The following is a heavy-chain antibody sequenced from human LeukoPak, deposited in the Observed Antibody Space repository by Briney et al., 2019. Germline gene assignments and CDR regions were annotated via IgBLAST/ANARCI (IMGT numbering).Heavy chain of an antibody. J-gene: IGHJ6*02. CDR3: ARGGKMYSSSWYASNYYGMDV. CDR1: GGSISSYY. Sequence: SETLSLTCTVSGGSISSYYWSWIRQPPGKGLEWIRYIYYSGSTNYNPSLKSRVTISVDTSKNQFSLKLRSVTAADTAVYYCARGGKMYSSSWYASNYYGMDVWGQGTTVTVSS. V-gene: IGHV4-59*01. D-gene: IGHD6-13*01. CDR2: IYYSGST.